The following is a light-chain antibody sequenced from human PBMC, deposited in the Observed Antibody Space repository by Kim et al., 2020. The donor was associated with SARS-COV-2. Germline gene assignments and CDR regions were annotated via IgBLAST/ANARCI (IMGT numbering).Light chain of an antibody. CDR3: NSYTTSSTYV. J-gene: IGLJ1*01. Sequence: GQTNTISRPETINGVGMYSQVTWDQQYPSKAPKLVIHDLTDRPAGVSARFSGSKSGNTASLTISGLQAEDEADYYCNSYTTSSTYVFGTGTKVTVL. V-gene: IGLV2-14*04. CDR1: INGVGMYSQ. CDR2: DLT.